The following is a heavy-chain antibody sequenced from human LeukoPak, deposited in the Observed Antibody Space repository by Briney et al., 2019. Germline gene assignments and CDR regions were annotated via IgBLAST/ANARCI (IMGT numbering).Heavy chain of an antibody. Sequence: PSETLSLTCTVSGGSISSGSYYWSWIRQPAGKGLEWIGRIYTSGSTNYNPSLKSRVTISVDTSKNQFSLKLSSVTAADTAVYYCARHLRDGYPLSGFDPWGQGTLVTVSS. CDR3: ARHLRDGYPLSGFDP. D-gene: IGHD5-24*01. J-gene: IGHJ5*02. V-gene: IGHV4-61*02. CDR2: IYTSGST. CDR1: GGSISSGSYY.